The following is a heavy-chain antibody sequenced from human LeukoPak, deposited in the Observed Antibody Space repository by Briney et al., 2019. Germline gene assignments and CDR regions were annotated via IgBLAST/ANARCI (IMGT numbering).Heavy chain of an antibody. CDR3: AYQLAAAPQWEPRAGYFDY. CDR1: GGTFSSYA. Sequence: SVKVSCKASGGTFSSYAISWVRQAPGQGLEWMGRIIPILGIANYAQKFQGRVTITADKSTSTAYMELSSLRSEDTAVYYCAYQLAAAPQWEPRAGYFDYWGQGTLVTVSS. J-gene: IGHJ4*02. D-gene: IGHD6-13*01. V-gene: IGHV1-69*04. CDR2: IIPILGIA.